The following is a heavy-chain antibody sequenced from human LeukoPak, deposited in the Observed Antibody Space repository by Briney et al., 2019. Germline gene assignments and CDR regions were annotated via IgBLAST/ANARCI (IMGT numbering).Heavy chain of an antibody. CDR2: ISSSGSTI. D-gene: IGHD2-21*01. CDR1: GFTFSDYY. J-gene: IGHJ4*02. Sequence: GGSLRLSCAASGFTFSDYYMSWIRQAPGKGLEWVSYISSSGSTIYYADSVKGRFTISRDNAKNSLYLQMNSLRAEDTAVYYCARDYSPRAEEEFEDFDYWGQGTLVTVSS. V-gene: IGHV3-11*01. CDR3: ARDYSPRAEEEFEDFDY.